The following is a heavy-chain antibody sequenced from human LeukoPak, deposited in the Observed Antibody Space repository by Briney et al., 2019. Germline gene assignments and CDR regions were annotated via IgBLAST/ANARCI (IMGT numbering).Heavy chain of an antibody. CDR3: ARVGGTTKYPYYYYMDV. CDR2: IYTSGST. CDR1: GGSISSYY. Sequence: SETLSLTCTVSGGSISSYYWSWIRQPAGKGLEWIGRIYTSGSTNYNPSLKSRVTMSVDTSKNQSSLKLSSVTAADTAVYYCARVGGTTKYPYYYYMDVWGKGTTVTVS. D-gene: IGHD2/OR15-2a*01. J-gene: IGHJ6*03. V-gene: IGHV4-4*07.